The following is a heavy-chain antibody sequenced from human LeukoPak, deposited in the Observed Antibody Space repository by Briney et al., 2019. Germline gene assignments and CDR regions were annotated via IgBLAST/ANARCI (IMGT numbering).Heavy chain of an antibody. CDR1: GFTVSSNY. V-gene: IGHV3-53*01. J-gene: IGHJ4*02. CDR2: IYSGGST. D-gene: IGHD3-3*01. CDR3: ARSARLMKGVVEVTALDD. Sequence: GGSLRLSCAASGFTVSSNYMSWVRQAPGKGLEWVSVIYSGGSTYYADSVKGRFTISRDNAKNSVYLEMNSLRADDTAVYYCARSARLMKGVVEVTALDDWGQGTLVAVSS.